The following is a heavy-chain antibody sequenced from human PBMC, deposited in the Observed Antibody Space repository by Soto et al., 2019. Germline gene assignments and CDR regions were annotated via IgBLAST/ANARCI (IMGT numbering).Heavy chain of an antibody. J-gene: IGHJ4*02. CDR3: ARRDYSTASLGPFDY. V-gene: IGHV4-59*11. CDR2: IHYSGST. D-gene: IGHD6-6*01. CDR1: GGSISSHY. Sequence: PSETLSLTCVVSGGSISSHYWSWIRQPPGSGLEWIGYIHYSGSTSYSPSLKSRLTMSLDTSKNQFSLNLSSVTAADTAFYFCARRDYSTASLGPFDYWGQGILVTVSS.